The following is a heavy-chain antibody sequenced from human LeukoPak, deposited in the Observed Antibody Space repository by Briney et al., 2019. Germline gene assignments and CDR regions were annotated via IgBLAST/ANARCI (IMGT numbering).Heavy chain of an antibody. J-gene: IGHJ4*02. D-gene: IGHD6-19*01. Sequence: GGSLRLSCAASGFTFSTYAMFWVRQAPGKGLQWVAVISHDGSGQYYAESVKGRFTISRDNSKNTLYLQVNSLRTEDTALYYCAKSYSGGWYAINYWGQGTLVTVSS. CDR3: AKSYSGGWYAINY. CDR2: ISHDGSGQ. CDR1: GFTFSTYA. V-gene: IGHV3-30*18.